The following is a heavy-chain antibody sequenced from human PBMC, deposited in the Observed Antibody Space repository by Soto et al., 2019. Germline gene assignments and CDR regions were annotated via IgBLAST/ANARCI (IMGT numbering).Heavy chain of an antibody. CDR1: GFSLTTYGVG. D-gene: IGHD3-10*01. CDR2: IYWDDDK. J-gene: IGHJ5*02. CDR3: AHRRGPSWFDP. Sequence: QITLKESGPTLVKATQTLTLTCTFSGFSLTTYGVGVGWIRQPPGKALEWLALIYWDDDKRYSPSLKSRLAITQDTSKNQVVLTMTNVDPVDTATYCCAHRRGPSWFDPWGQGTLVIVSS. V-gene: IGHV2-5*02.